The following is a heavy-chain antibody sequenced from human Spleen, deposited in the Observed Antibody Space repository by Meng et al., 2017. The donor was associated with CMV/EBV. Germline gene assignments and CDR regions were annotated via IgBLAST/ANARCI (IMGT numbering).Heavy chain of an antibody. D-gene: IGHD5-18*01. V-gene: IGHV1-2*02. CDR1: YTFSVCY. J-gene: IGHJ4*02. Sequence: YTFSVCYLHWVRQAPGQGLEWMGWINSNSGGTNYAQKFQDRVTMTRHTSISTAYMELSRLRSDDTAVYYCARGDVGGYSYGPYLDYWGQGTLVTVSS. CDR3: ARGDVGGYSYGPYLDY. CDR2: INSNSGGT.